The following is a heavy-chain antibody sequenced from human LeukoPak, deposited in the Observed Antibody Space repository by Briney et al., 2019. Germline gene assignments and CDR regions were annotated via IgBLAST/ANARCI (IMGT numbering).Heavy chain of an antibody. D-gene: IGHD2-2*01. CDR3: TRGGYCSSTSCLDFDY. Sequence: ASVKVSCKASGYTFTSYYMHWVRQAPGQGLEWMGIINPSGGSTSHAQKFQGRVTMTRDTSTSTVYMELSSLRSEDTAVYYCTRGGYCSSTSCLDFDYWGQGTLVTVSS. CDR1: GYTFTSYY. V-gene: IGHV1-46*01. J-gene: IGHJ4*02. CDR2: INPSGGST.